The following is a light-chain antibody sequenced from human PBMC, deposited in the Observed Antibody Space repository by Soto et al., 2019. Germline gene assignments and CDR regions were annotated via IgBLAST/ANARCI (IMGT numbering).Light chain of an antibody. J-gene: IGKJ4*01. V-gene: IGKV1-33*01. CDR3: QQYDNRLT. CDR1: QDIRDY. CDR2: DAS. Sequence: DVPLTQSPTSLSASVGDRVTITCQASQDIRDYLNWYQQIPGKAPKLLIYDASNLEAGVPSRFNGSRSGTDFSFTISRLQPEDFATYYCQQYDNRLTFGGGTKVEI.